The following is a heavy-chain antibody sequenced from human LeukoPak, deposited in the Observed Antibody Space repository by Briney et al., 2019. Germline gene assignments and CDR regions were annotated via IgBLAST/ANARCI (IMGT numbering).Heavy chain of an antibody. V-gene: IGHV1-69*13. J-gene: IGHJ4*02. CDR2: IIPIFGTA. CDR1: GGTFSSYA. D-gene: IGHD1-26*01. Sequence: ASVKVSCKASGGTFSSYAISWVRQAPGQGLEWMGGIIPIFGTANYAQRFQGRVTITADESTSTAYMELSSLRSEDTAVYYCARGGVGATVEWGQGTLVTVSS. CDR3: ARGGVGATVE.